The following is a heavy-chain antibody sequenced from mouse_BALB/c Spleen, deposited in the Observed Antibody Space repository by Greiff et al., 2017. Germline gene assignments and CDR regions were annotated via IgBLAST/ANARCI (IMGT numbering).Heavy chain of an antibody. D-gene: IGHD6-1*01. CDR1: GFTFSSYA. V-gene: IGHV5-6-5*01. CDR2: ISSGGST. CDR3: ARRQDSSCAY. Sequence: EVKLQESGGGLVKPGGSLKLSCAASGFTFSSYAMSWVRQTPEKRLEWVASISSGGSTYYPDSVKGRFTISRDNARNILYLQMSSLRSEDTAMYYCARRQDSSCAYWGQGTLVTVSA. J-gene: IGHJ3*01.